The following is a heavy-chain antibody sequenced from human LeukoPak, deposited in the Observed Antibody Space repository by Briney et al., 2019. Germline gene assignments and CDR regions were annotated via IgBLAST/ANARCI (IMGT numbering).Heavy chain of an antibody. CDR3: ARGGILTGYYNAFDI. V-gene: IGHV4-61*02. CDR2: IYTSGST. CDR1: GGSIRSGSYY. Sequence: TLSLTCTVSGGSIRSGSYYWSWIRQPAGKGLEWIGRIYTSGSTNYNPSLKSRVTISVDTSKNQFSLKLSSVTAADTAVYYCARGGILTGYYNAFDIWGQGTMVTVSS. J-gene: IGHJ3*02. D-gene: IGHD3-9*01.